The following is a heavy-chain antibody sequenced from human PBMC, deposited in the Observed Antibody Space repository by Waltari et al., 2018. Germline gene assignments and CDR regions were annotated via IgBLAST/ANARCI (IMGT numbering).Heavy chain of an antibody. J-gene: IGHJ4*02. CDR2: NKPDGSFT. CDR3: IRDTSTSLWD. V-gene: IGHV3-74*01. D-gene: IGHD3-10*01. CDR1: GFTFSYYW. Sequence: EVQLVESGGGLVQPGGSLRLSCSASGFTFSYYWMYWVRPATGKGLVWVSRNKPDGSFTSYADSVRGRFIISRDNAKNTLYLQMNSLRVEDTAVYFCIRDTSTSLWDWGQGTLVTVSS.